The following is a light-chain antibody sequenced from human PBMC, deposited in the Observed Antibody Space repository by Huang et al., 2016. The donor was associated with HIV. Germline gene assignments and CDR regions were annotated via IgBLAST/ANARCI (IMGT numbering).Light chain of an antibody. V-gene: IGKV1-5*03. Sequence: DIQMTQSSFTLSASVGDRVTITCRASQSISTWLAWYQQKPGRAPNLLIYEASTLESGVPSRCSGGGSGTDFTLTISSLQPDDFATYYCQHYNSFPWTFGQGTKVEV. CDR1: QSISTW. CDR3: QHYNSFPWT. J-gene: IGKJ1*01. CDR2: EAS.